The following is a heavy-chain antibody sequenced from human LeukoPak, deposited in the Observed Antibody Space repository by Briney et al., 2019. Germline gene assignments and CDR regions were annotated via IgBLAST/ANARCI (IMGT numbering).Heavy chain of an antibody. Sequence: PSETLSLTCAVSGGSLSGHAAYWDWIRQPPGKGLEWIATTNVTRTTFYNSSLKSRVTISVDTSKTQFSLLLSSVTAADTAVYYCARLMALAGHRGAFDIWGQGTMVTVSS. V-gene: IGHV4-39*01. J-gene: IGHJ3*02. CDR1: GGSLSGHAAY. CDR3: ARLMALAGHRGAFDI. D-gene: IGHD6-19*01. CDR2: TNVTRTT.